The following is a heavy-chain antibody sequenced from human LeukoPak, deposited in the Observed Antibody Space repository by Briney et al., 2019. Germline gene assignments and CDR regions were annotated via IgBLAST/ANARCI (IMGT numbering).Heavy chain of an antibody. D-gene: IGHD6-13*01. CDR1: GGSFSGYY. CDR3: ARGPSIIAAAYYFDY. J-gene: IGHJ4*02. CDR2: INHSGST. V-gene: IGHV4-34*01. Sequence: KPSETLSLTCAVYGGSFSGYYWSWIRQPPGKGLEWIGEINHSGSTNYNPSLKSRVTISVDTSKNQFSLKLSSVTAADTAVYYCARGPSIIAAAYYFDYWGRGTLVTVSS.